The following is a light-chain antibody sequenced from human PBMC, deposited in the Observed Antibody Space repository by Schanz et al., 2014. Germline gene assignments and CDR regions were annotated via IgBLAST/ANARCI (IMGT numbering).Light chain of an antibody. CDR2: EVT. V-gene: IGLV2-8*01. CDR3: WSYTSGRTYI. Sequence: QSALTQPPSASGSPGQSVTISCTGTSSDVGGYNFVSWYQQHPGKAPKLMIYEVTKRPSGVPDRFSGSKSGNTASLTVSGLQAEDEADYYCWSYTSGRTYIFGGGTKLTVL. CDR1: SSDVGGYNF. J-gene: IGLJ2*01.